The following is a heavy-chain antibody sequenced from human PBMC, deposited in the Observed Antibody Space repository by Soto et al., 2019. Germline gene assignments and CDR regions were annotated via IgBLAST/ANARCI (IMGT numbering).Heavy chain of an antibody. J-gene: IGHJ3*02. CDR2: ISGGGGTT. D-gene: IGHD3-22*01. CDR3: ERARWNNYDGDALYI. Sequence: EVQLLESGGGLVQPGGSLRLSCAAPGFTFSSYAMTWVRQAPGKGLEWVSGISGGGGTTHYADSVKGRFTISRANPKQILYIQTDSLRAEDLSINYCERARWNNYDGDALYIWGQGTMSTAS. CDR1: GFTFSSYA. V-gene: IGHV3-23*01.